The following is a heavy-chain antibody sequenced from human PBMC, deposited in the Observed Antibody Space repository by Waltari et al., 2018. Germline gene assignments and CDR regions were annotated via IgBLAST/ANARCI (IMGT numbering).Heavy chain of an antibody. CDR1: GGTFSSYA. CDR3: ARNNDYGSGSYGCMDV. D-gene: IGHD3-10*01. J-gene: IGHJ6*02. V-gene: IGHV1-69*08. Sequence: QVQLVQSGAAVTKPGSSVKVSCKASGGTFSSYAISWVRQAPGQGLEWMGSVIPIFGTANYAQKFQGRVTITADKSTSTADMELSSLRSEDTAVYYCARNNDYGSGSYGCMDVWGQGTTVTVSS. CDR2: VIPIFGTA.